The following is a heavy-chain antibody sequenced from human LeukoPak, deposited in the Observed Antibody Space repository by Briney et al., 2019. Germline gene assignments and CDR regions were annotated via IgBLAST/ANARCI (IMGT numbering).Heavy chain of an antibody. J-gene: IGHJ6*03. Sequence: GEPLKISCKGSGYSFTSYWIGWVRQMPGRGLEWMGIIYPGDSDTRYSPSFQGQVTISADKSISTAYLQWSSLKASDTAMYYCARHANYYYYYMDVWGKGTTVTVSS. V-gene: IGHV5-51*01. CDR3: ARHANYYYYYMDV. CDR1: GYSFTSYW. CDR2: IYPGDSDT.